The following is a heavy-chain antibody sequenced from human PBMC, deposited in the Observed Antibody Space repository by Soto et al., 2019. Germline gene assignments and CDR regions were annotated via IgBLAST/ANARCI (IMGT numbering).Heavy chain of an antibody. J-gene: IGHJ4*02. D-gene: IGHD6-19*01. CDR2: MNPNSGNT. Sequence: QVQLVQSGAEVKKPGASVKVSCKASGYTFTTYDMNWVRQATGQGLEWMGWMNPNSGNTDYAQKFQGRVTMTRNTSISTAYMELSRLRSEDTAVYYCARRSTGWSAADYWGQGTLVTVSS. CDR1: GYTFTTYD. CDR3: ARRSTGWSAADY. V-gene: IGHV1-8*01.